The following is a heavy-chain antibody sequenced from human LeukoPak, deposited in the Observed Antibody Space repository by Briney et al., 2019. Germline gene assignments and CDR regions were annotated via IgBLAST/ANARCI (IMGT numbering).Heavy chain of an antibody. CDR1: GYTFTNYG. CDR2: INAHNGDT. Sequence: ASVKVSCKPSGYTFTNYGISWVRQAPGQGLEWMGWINAHNGDTNYAQNLQGRVTMTTDTSTSTAYMELRSLRSDDTALYYCARSPTVTTRCDLWGQETLVTVSS. D-gene: IGHD4-17*01. V-gene: IGHV1-18*01. J-gene: IGHJ5*01. CDR3: ARSPTVTTRCDL.